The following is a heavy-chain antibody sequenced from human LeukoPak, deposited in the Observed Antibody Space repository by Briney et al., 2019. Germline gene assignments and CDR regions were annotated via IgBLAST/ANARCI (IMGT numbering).Heavy chain of an antibody. CDR3: AREADQYSSSSDFDF. Sequence: QPGGSLRLSCAASGFTFSNYWMHWVRQVPGKGLVWVSRINTDGSSTSYADSVKGRFTISRDNAKNTLYLQMNSLRAEDTAVYYCAREADQYSSSSDFDFWGQGTLVTVSS. D-gene: IGHD6-6*01. CDR1: GFTFSNYW. CDR2: INTDGSST. V-gene: IGHV3-74*01. J-gene: IGHJ4*02.